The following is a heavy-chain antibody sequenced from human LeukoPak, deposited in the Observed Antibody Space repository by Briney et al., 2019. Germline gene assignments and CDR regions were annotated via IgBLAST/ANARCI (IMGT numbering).Heavy chain of an antibody. V-gene: IGHV4-4*02. CDR1: GGSISSSNW. Sequence: SGTLSLTCAVSGGSISSSNWWSWVRQPPGKGLEWSGEIYHGGSTNYNPSLKRRVPMSVDRSRNQFSLQLSSLTAADKAVYYCAKGEDHGSGTVHFASWGQGTLVTVSS. D-gene: IGHD3-10*01. J-gene: IGHJ4*02. CDR2: IYHGGST. CDR3: AKGEDHGSGTVHFAS.